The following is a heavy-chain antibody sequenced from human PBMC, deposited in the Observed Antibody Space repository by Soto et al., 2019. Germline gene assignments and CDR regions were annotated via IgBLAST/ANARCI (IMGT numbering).Heavy chain of an antibody. V-gene: IGHV4-39*02. J-gene: IGHJ1*01. CDR2: IYYSGAT. D-gene: IGHD1-26*01. CDR1: GDSLSTTSYY. CDR3: ARLAYSGYRQT. Sequence: SVTLSRPCDASGDSLSTTSYYWRWIRQPPGKGLEWIASIYYSGATYYNPSLQSRVTISVETSNNRFSLTLSSLTAADTAVYFCARLAYSGYRQTWGQGSLVTVAS.